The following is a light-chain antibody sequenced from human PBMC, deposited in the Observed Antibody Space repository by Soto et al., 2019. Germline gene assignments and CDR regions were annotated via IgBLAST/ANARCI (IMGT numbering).Light chain of an antibody. V-gene: IGKV1-5*03. CDR1: QTISSW. Sequence: DIQMTQSPSTLSVSVGDRVTITCRASQTISSWLAWYQQKPGKAPKLLIYKASTLKSGVPSRFSGSGSGTEFTLTISSLQPDDFATYYCQHYNSYSEAFGQGTTVELQ. CDR2: KAS. J-gene: IGKJ1*01. CDR3: QHYNSYSEA.